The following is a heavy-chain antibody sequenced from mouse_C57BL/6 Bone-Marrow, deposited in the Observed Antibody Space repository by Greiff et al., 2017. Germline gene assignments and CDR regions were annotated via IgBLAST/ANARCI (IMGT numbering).Heavy chain of an antibody. CDR3: AREGYGSSYWYFDV. D-gene: IGHD1-1*01. CDR1: GYKFTDYY. Sequence: DVQLQESGPVLVKPGASVKMSCKASGYKFTDYYMNWVKQSHGKSLEWIGVINPYNGGTSSNQKFKGKATLTVDTSSSPAYMELNSLTSEDSAVYYCAREGYGSSYWYFDVWGTGTTVTVAS. CDR2: INPYNGGT. V-gene: IGHV1-19*01. J-gene: IGHJ1*03.